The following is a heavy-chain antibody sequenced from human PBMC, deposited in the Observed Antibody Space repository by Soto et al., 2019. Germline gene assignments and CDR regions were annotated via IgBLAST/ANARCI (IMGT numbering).Heavy chain of an antibody. J-gene: IGHJ2*01. Sequence: QITLKESGPPLVKPTQTLTLTCTFSGFSLSTSGVGVGWIRQPPGKALEWLALIYWDDDKRYSPSLKSRLTSXKXXPKNQVFLTMTNMDPVDTATYYCAHLLTPSWYFDLWGRGTLVTVSS. CDR1: GFSLSTSGVG. V-gene: IGHV2-5*02. CDR2: IYWDDDK. D-gene: IGHD7-27*01. CDR3: AHLLTPSWYFDL.